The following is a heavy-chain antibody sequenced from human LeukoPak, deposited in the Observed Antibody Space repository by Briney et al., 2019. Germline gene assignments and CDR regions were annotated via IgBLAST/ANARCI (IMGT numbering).Heavy chain of an antibody. CDR1: GFTFSSYW. V-gene: IGHV3-7*01. CDR3: ARDCSGGSCYRLRAFDI. Sequence: GGSLRLSCAASGFTFSSYWMSWVRQAPGKGLEWVANIKQDGSEKYYVDSVKGRFTISRDNAKNSLYLQMNSLRAEDTAVYYCARDCSGGSCYRLRAFDIWGQGTMVTVSS. D-gene: IGHD2-15*01. J-gene: IGHJ3*02. CDR2: IKQDGSEK.